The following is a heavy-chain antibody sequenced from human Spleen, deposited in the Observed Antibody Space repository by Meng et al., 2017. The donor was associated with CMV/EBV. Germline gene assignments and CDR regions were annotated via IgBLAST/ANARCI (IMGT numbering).Heavy chain of an antibody. Sequence: GESLKISCEASGFTFSAYSFHWVRQAPGKGLEWVSSITTSGSSEYIFYAESVKGRFTISRDNAKNSLHLQMNSLRDEDTAVYYCARDLTLSMMGRPGAIDFWGQGTLVTVSS. CDR2: ITTSGSSEYI. CDR3: ARDLTLSMMGRPGAIDF. V-gene: IGHV3-21*01. CDR1: GFTFSAYS. J-gene: IGHJ4*02. D-gene: IGHD3-22*01.